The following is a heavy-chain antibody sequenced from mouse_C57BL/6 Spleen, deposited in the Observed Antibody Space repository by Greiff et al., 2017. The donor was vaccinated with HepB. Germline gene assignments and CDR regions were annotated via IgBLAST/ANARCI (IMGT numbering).Heavy chain of an antibody. CDR2: IHPNSGST. CDR1: GYTFTSYW. V-gene: IGHV1-64*01. D-gene: IGHD1-1*01. J-gene: IGHJ2*01. CDR3: ARSITTVVATDVDY. Sequence: QVQLQQPGAELVKPGASVKLSCKASGYTFTSYWMHWVKQRPGQGLEWIGMIHPNSGSTNYNEKFKSKATLTVDKSSSTAYMQLSSLTSEDSAVYYCARSITTVVATDVDYCGQGTTLTVS.